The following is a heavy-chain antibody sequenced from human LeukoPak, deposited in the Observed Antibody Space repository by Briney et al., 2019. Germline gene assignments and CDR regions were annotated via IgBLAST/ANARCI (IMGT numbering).Heavy chain of an antibody. CDR1: GGTFSSYA. J-gene: IGHJ4*02. V-gene: IGHV1-69*13. CDR3: ARVQQLVLDY. CDR2: IIPIFGTA. D-gene: IGHD6-6*01. Sequence: GASVKVSCKASGGTFSSYAISWVRQAPGQGLEWMGGIIPIFGTANYAQKFQGRVTITADESTSTAYMELSSLRSGDTAVYYCARVQQLVLDYWGQGTLVTVSS.